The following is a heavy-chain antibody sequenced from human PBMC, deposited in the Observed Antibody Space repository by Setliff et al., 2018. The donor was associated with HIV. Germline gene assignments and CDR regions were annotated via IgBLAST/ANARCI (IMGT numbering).Heavy chain of an antibody. J-gene: IGHJ4*02. D-gene: IGHD5-12*01. Sequence: LRLSCVGSGFAFSSFAMSWVRQGPGKGLEWVSLITGSGGITYYADSVKGRFSISRDNSKNTLYLQMNTLRVEDTAVYFCAKGQGYNQMRAFDSWGQGALVTVSS. CDR1: GFAFSSFA. CDR3: AKGQGYNQMRAFDS. CDR2: ITGSGGIT. V-gene: IGHV3-23*01.